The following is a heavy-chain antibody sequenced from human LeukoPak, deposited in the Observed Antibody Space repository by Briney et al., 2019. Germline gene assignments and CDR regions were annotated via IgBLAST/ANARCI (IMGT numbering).Heavy chain of an antibody. CDR3: AKTSGYSYGSIDY. CDR1: GVSISSSNSY. J-gene: IGHJ4*02. Sequence: ASETLSLTCTVSGVSISSSNSYWGWIRQPPGKGLEWIGSIYYSGNTYYNASLKSQVSISIDTSKNQFSLRLTSVTAADTAVYYCAKTSGYSYGSIDYWGQGTLVTVSS. D-gene: IGHD5-18*01. CDR2: IYYSGNT. V-gene: IGHV4-39*01.